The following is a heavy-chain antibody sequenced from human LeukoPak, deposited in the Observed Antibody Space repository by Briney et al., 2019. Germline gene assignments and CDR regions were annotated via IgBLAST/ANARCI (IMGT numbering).Heavy chain of an antibody. Sequence: GGSLRLSCAASGFTFSSYAMSWVRQAPGKGLEWVSAISGSGGSTYYADSVKGRFTISRDNSKNTLYLQMNSLRAEDTAVYYCAKDGVAAAAFAGYYYYMDVWGKGTTVTVSS. D-gene: IGHD6-13*01. CDR1: GFTFSSYA. V-gene: IGHV3-23*01. CDR2: ISGSGGST. J-gene: IGHJ6*03. CDR3: AKDGVAAAAFAGYYYYMDV.